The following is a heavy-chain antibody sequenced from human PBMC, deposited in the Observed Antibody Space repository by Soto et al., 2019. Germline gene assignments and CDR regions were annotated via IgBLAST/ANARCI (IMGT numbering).Heavy chain of an antibody. V-gene: IGHV4-34*01. CDR3: AGREFASSSFHYYYYAVDV. Sequence: QVQLQQWGAGLLKPSETLSLTCAVYGGSFSDYFWPWIRQPPGKGLEWIGEINHSGSTNFNPSLKSRVAISADTSRNQFSLRVTSVTAADTAVYYCAGREFASSSFHYYYYAVDVWGQGTTVTVSS. CDR1: GGSFSDYF. CDR2: INHSGST. J-gene: IGHJ6*02. D-gene: IGHD6-6*01.